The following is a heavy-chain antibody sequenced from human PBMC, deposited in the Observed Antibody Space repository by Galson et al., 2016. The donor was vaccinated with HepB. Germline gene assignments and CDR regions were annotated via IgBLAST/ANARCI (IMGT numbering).Heavy chain of an antibody. CDR2: IHHTSAT. CDR1: GDFVTGSSFY. Sequence: TLSLTCTVSGDFVTGSSFYWNWIRLPPGKGLEWIGNIHHTSATYSNPSLESRVTISLDRSKKQFSLRLTPVPAADPAVYYCAREFLGDDSGWGEAFAIWGQGTSVTVS. J-gene: IGHJ3*02. D-gene: IGHD3-16*01. V-gene: IGHV4-30-2*01. CDR3: AREFLGDDSGWGEAFAI.